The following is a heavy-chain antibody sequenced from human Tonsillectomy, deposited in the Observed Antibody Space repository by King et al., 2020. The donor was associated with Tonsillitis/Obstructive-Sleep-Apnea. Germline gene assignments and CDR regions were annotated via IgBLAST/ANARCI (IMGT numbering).Heavy chain of an antibody. CDR3: ARGPAFDFWSGFGYYMDV. D-gene: IGHD3-3*01. Sequence: VQLQQWGAGLLKPSETLSLTCAVYGGSFSGYYWSWIRQPPGRGLEWIGEINHSGSTNYNPSLKSRVTISVETSKNQFSLKLSSVTAADTAVYYCARGPAFDFWSGFGYYMDVWGKGTTVTVSS. CDR2: INHSGST. CDR1: GGSFSGYY. J-gene: IGHJ6*03. V-gene: IGHV4-34*01.